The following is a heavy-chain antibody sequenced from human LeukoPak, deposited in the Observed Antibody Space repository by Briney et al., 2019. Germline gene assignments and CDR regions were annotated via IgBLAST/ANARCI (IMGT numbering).Heavy chain of an antibody. D-gene: IGHD1-26*01. Sequence: SVKVSCKASGGTFSSYALSWVRQAPGQGLEWMGGIIPIFGTANYAQKFQGRVTITTDESTSTAYMELSSLRSEDTAVYYCARGFVVGATPLGFDYWGQGTLVTVSS. J-gene: IGHJ4*02. V-gene: IGHV1-69*05. CDR2: IIPIFGTA. CDR3: ARGFVVGATPLGFDY. CDR1: GGTFSSYA.